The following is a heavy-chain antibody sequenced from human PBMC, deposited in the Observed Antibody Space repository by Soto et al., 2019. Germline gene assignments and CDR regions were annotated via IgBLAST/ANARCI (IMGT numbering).Heavy chain of an antibody. V-gene: IGHV1-18*01. Sequence: QVHLVQSGAEAKKPGASVKVSCKASGYTLTSYGISWVRQAPGQGLQWMGWISAYNGNTNYADKFQGRVTMTTDTSTSTAHMEVRSLRSDDTAVYYCARAGAFYETSGYPWSTFDIWGQGTMVTVSS. CDR2: ISAYNGNT. D-gene: IGHD3-22*01. CDR1: GYTLTSYG. J-gene: IGHJ3*02. CDR3: ARAGAFYETSGYPWSTFDI.